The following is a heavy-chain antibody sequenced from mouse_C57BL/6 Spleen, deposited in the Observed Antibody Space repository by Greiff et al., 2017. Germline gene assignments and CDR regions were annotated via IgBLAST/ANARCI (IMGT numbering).Heavy chain of an antibody. CDR2: INPSTGGT. CDR1: GYSFTGYY. D-gene: IGHD1-1*01. J-gene: IGHJ4*01. V-gene: IGHV1-42*01. Sequence: EVHLVESGPELVKPGASVKISCKASGYSFTGYYMNWVKQSPEKSLEWIGEINPSTGGTTYNQKFKAKATLTVDKSSSTAYMQLKSLTSEDSAVYYCARRGITTVVEDAMDYWGQGTSVTVSS. CDR3: ARRGITTVVEDAMDY.